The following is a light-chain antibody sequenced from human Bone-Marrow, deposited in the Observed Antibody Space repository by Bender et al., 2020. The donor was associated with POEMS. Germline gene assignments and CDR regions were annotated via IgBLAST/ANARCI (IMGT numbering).Light chain of an antibody. Sequence: SYVLTQPPSVSVAPGQTASITCGGDKIGSKSANWYQQKPGQAPVLVVYDDSDRPSGIPERFSGSNSGNTATLTISGVEDGDEADYYCQSVDTSGIYAVFGGGTRLTVL. CDR2: DDS. CDR3: QSVDTSGIYAV. CDR1: KIGSKS. J-gene: IGLJ2*01. V-gene: IGLV3-21*02.